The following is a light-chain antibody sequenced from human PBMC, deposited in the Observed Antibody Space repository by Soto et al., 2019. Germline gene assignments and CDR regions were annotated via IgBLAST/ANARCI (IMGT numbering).Light chain of an antibody. V-gene: IGLV2-14*01. CDR1: ISDVGGYNS. Sequence: QSALTQPASVSGSPGQSITISCTGTISDVGGYNSVTWYQQNPGKAPKLMIYDVHVRSSGISNRLSGSKSGNTASLTISGLQAEDEAHYYCTSYTGTKTLVFGGGTQLTVL. J-gene: IGLJ3*02. CDR2: DVH. CDR3: TSYTGTKTLV.